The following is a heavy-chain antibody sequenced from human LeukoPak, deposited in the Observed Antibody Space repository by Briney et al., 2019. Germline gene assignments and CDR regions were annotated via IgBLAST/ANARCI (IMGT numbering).Heavy chain of an antibody. CDR3: ARGKLKSSSWSTYYYGMDV. D-gene: IGHD6-13*01. CDR2: IWYDGSNK. Sequence: GGSLRLSCAASGFTFSSYGMHWVRQAPGKGLEWVAVIWYDGSNKYYADSVKGRFTISRDNSKNTLYLQMNSLRAEDTAVYYCARGKLKSSSWSTYYYGMDVWGQGTTVTVSS. CDR1: GFTFSSYG. J-gene: IGHJ6*02. V-gene: IGHV3-33*01.